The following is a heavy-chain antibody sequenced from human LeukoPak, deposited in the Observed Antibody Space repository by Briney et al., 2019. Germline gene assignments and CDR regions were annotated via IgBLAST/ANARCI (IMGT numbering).Heavy chain of an antibody. CDR3: ASGARSSSIGRLDY. Sequence: PSETLSLTCTVSGGSISSSSYYWGWIRQPPGKGLEWIGSFYYSGSTYYYPSLKSRVTISVDTSKNQFSLKLSSVTATDTTVYYCASGARSSSIGRLDYWGQGTLVTVSS. V-gene: IGHV4-39*01. CDR2: FYYSGST. CDR1: GGSISSSSYY. D-gene: IGHD6-6*01. J-gene: IGHJ4*02.